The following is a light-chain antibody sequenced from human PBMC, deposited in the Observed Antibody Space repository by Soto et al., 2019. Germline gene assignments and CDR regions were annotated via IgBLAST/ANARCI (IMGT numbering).Light chain of an antibody. CDR3: QQIYSAPLT. CDR2: AAS. CDR1: QTITTY. Sequence: DIQMTQSPSSLFASVGDSVTLTCRASQTITTYLNWYRQKPGKAPKLLIYAASSLQSGVPSRFSGSGSETEFTLTISSLQHEDFATYFCQQIYSAPLTFGGGTKVEIK. J-gene: IGKJ4*01. V-gene: IGKV1-39*01.